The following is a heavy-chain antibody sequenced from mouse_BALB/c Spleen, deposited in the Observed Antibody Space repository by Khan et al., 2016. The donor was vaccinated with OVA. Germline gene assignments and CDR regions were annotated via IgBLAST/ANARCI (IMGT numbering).Heavy chain of an antibody. CDR2: INSDGGST. Sequence: EVELVESGGGLVQPGESLKISCESTEYEFPSYDMSWVRKTPGKRLELVGAINSDGGSTYYPDTMERRFIISRDNTTKTLYLQMSRLRSEDTALSCCSRRAGRYSWYAYWGQGTLLTVSA. J-gene: IGHJ3*01. CDR1: EYEFPSYD. CDR3: SRRAGRYSWYAY. D-gene: IGHD2-14*01. V-gene: IGHV5-2*01.